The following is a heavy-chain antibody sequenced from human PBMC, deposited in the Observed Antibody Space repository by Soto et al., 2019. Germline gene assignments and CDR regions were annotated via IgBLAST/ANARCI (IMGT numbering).Heavy chain of an antibody. Sequence: QVQLVESGGGVVQPGRSLRLSCAASGFTFSSYGMHWVRQAPGKGLEWVAVISYDGSNKYYADSVKGRFTISRDNSKNTLYLQMHSLRAEDTAVYYCAKDDYGDLFDSWGQGTLVTVSS. CDR1: GFTFSSYG. CDR2: ISYDGSNK. V-gene: IGHV3-30*18. J-gene: IGHJ4*02. D-gene: IGHD4-17*01. CDR3: AKDDYGDLFDS.